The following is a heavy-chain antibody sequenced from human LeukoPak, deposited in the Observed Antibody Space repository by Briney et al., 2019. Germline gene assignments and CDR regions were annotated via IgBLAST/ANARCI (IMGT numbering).Heavy chain of an antibody. CDR1: GFTFSSFG. V-gene: IGHV3-7*01. D-gene: IGHD6-13*01. Sequence: GGSLRLSCAASGFTFSSFGMHWVRQAPGKGLEWVANIKQDGSEKYYVDSVKGRFTISRDNAKNSLYLQMNSLRAEDTAVYYCAREHSSSWYSGYYMDVWGKGTTVTISS. J-gene: IGHJ6*03. CDR3: AREHSSSWYSGYYMDV. CDR2: IKQDGSEK.